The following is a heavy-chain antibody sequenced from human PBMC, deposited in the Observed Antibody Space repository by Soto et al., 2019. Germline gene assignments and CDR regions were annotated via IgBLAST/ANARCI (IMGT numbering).Heavy chain of an antibody. CDR1: GYTFTHYY. Sequence: QVQLVQSGAEVKKPGASVKVSCRTSGYTFTHYYIHWVRQAPGQGLEWLGIINPASGSTDYAQDFHGRVPLTMDTSATTVYMALSGLRAEDTAIFYCARDLAAGDHWGQGTLVTVSS. V-gene: IGHV1-46*01. D-gene: IGHD6-13*01. CDR3: ARDLAAGDH. J-gene: IGHJ4*02. CDR2: INPASGST.